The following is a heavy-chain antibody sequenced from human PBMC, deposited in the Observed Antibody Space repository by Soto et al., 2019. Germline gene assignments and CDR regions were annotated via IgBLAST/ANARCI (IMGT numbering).Heavy chain of an antibody. CDR1: GGSFSGYY. Sequence: SETLSLTCAVYGGSFSGYYWSWIRQPPGKGLEWIGEINHSGSTNYNPSLKSRVTISVDTSKNQFSLKLSSVTAADTAVYYCARAQELWFGELLRDAFDICGQGTMVTVSS. J-gene: IGHJ3*02. CDR3: ARAQELWFGELLRDAFDI. V-gene: IGHV4-34*01. CDR2: INHSGST. D-gene: IGHD3-10*01.